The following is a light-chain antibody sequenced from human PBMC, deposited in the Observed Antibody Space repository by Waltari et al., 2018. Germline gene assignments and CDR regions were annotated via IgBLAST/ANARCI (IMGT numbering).Light chain of an antibody. J-gene: IGLJ1*01. CDR3: QSYDISLPGYV. Sequence: QSVLTQPPSASGAPGQRIPSPCTGRSSNNGAGYDVHWYQQLPGTAPKLLIYDNNYRPSGVPDRFSGSKSGTSASLVITGLQAEDEADYYCQSYDISLPGYVFGTGTKVTVL. CDR2: DNN. CDR1: SSNNGAGYD. V-gene: IGLV1-40*01.